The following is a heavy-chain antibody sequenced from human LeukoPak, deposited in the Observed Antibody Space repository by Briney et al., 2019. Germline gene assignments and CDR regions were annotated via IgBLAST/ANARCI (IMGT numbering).Heavy chain of an antibody. D-gene: IGHD6-13*01. CDR3: AIRVAAGFFDY. V-gene: IGHV1-69*02. CDR1: GGTHSSYT. CDR2: IIPILGIA. J-gene: IGHJ4*02. Sequence: ASVKVSCKASGGTHSSYTISWVRQAPGQGRECMGRIIPILGIANYAQKFQVSIKNTADKPTSTAYMELSSLRSEDTAVYYCAIRVAAGFFDYWGQGTLVTVSS.